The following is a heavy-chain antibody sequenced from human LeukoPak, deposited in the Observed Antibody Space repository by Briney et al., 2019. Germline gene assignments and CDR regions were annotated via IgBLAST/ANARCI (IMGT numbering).Heavy chain of an antibody. CDR2: IYPGDSDI. Sequence: AETLKISCKGAGDNVATYWRAGGRQMPGKGLEWMGLIYPGDSDIRYSLSFQGKDTLSADESTSTAYLQWSSLKASDTAMYYCARLGYCSSRSCYYGMDVWGQGTTVTVSS. V-gene: IGHV5-51*01. D-gene: IGHD2-2*01. CDR1: GDNVATYW. J-gene: IGHJ6*02. CDR3: ARLGYCSSRSCYYGMDV.